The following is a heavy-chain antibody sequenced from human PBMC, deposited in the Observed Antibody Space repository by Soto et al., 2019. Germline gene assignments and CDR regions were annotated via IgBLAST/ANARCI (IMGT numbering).Heavy chain of an antibody. Sequence: SQTLSLTCAISGDSASSNSAAWNWIRQSPSRGLEWLGRTYYRSKWYNDYAVSVKSRITINPDTSKNQFSLQLNSVTPEDTAVYYCARDIYKSSSWFDAFDIWGQGTMVTVSS. CDR3: ARDIYKSSSWFDAFDI. J-gene: IGHJ3*02. V-gene: IGHV6-1*01. CDR2: TYYRSKWYN. CDR1: GDSASSNSAA. D-gene: IGHD6-13*01.